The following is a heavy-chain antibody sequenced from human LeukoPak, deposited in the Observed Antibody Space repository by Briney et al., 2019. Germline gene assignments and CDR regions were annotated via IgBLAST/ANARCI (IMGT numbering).Heavy chain of an antibody. CDR3: ARDRISGWYSDY. CDR2: IIPIFGTA. D-gene: IGHD6-19*01. CDR1: GGTFSSYA. V-gene: IGHV1-69*06. J-gene: IGHJ4*02. Sequence: SVKVSCKASGGTFSSYAISWVRQAPGQGLEWMGGIIPIFGTANYAQKFQGRVTITADKSTSTAYMELSSLRSEDTAVYYCARDRISGWYSDYWGQGTLVTVSS.